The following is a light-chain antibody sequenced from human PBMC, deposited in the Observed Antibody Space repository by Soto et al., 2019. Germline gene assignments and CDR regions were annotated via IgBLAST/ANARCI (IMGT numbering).Light chain of an antibody. V-gene: IGKV3-20*01. CDR1: QSISSST. J-gene: IGKJ1*01. CDR2: GAS. CDR3: HRCSPSQT. Sequence: EIVLTQSPGTLSLSPGERATLSCRASQSISSSTLVWYQQKPGQAPRLLIYGASSRATGIPDRFSGSGSGSDFTLTISSLEPDDFSVYYCHRCSPSQTFGQGTKVETK.